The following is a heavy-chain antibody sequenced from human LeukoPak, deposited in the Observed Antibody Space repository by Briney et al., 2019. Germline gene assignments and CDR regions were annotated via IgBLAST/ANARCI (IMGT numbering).Heavy chain of an antibody. CDR3: ARGRLKRGWFDP. V-gene: IGHV4-34*01. Sequence: SETLSLTCTVSGGSISTYYWSWIRQPPGKGLEWIGEINHSGSTNYNPSLKSRVTISVDTSKNQFSLKLSSVTAADTAVYYCARGRLKRGWFDPWGQGTLVTVSS. CDR1: GGSISTYY. CDR2: INHSGST. D-gene: IGHD6-19*01. J-gene: IGHJ5*02.